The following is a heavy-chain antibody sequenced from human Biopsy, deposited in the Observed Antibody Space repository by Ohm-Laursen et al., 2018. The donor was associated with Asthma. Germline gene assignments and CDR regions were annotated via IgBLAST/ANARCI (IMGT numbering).Heavy chain of an antibody. Sequence: SLRLSCAAPGFSFSNFGMHWVRQAPGKGLGWVAVISFDGSNEDYADSVKGRFTISRDNSKNTLFLEMNSLRPEDTAVYYCAKELFPGWELRRGPDSWGQGTLVTVSS. V-gene: IGHV3-30*18. CDR3: AKELFPGWELRRGPDS. CDR1: GFSFSNFG. D-gene: IGHD1-26*01. J-gene: IGHJ4*02. CDR2: ISFDGSNE.